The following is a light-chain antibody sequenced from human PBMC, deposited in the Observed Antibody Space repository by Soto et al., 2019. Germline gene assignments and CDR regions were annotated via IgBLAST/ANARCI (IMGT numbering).Light chain of an antibody. CDR2: GNG. J-gene: IGLJ1*01. Sequence: QSVLTQPPSVSGAPGQRVIISCTGSSSNIGAGYDVHWYQQLPGTAPNLLIFGNGNRPSGVPDRFSGSKSDTSASLAITGLQAEDEADYYCQTYDSSLSGLFVFGTGTKVTVL. CDR1: SSNIGAGYD. V-gene: IGLV1-40*01. CDR3: QTYDSSLSGLFV.